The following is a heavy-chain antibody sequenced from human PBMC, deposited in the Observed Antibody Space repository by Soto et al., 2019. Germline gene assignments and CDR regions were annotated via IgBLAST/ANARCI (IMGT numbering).Heavy chain of an antibody. CDR2: IYYSGST. CDR3: ASSDMTTVTTGWFDP. D-gene: IGHD4-17*01. V-gene: IGHV4-59*08. Sequence: QVQLQESGPGLVKPSETLSLTCTVSGGSISSYYWSWIRQPPGKGLEWIGYIYYSGSTNYNPSLKSRVTISVDPSKNQSALKQSSVTAADTAVDYCASSDMTTVTTGWFDPWGQGTLVTVSS. CDR1: GGSISSYY. J-gene: IGHJ5*02.